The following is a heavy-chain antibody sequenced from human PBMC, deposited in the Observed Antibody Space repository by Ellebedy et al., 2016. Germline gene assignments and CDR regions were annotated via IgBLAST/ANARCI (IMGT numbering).Heavy chain of an antibody. D-gene: IGHD2-2*01. CDR2: ISTYNTNA. CDR1: GYTFTSYG. CDR3: ARAEGYCSSISCYFGYWYYDY. J-gene: IGHJ4*02. V-gene: IGHV1-18*01. Sequence: ASVKVSXKASGYTFTSYGISWVRQAPGQGLEWMGWISTYNTNAHYAQKFQGRVFMTTDTSSSTAYMELRSLTSDDTAVYYCARAEGYCSSISCYFGYWYYDYWGQGALVTVSS.